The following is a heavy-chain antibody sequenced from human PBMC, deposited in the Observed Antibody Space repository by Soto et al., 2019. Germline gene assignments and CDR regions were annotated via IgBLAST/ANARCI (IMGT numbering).Heavy chain of an antibody. Sequence: ASVKVSCKASGYTFTSYGISWVRQAPGQGLEWMGWISAYNGNTNYAQKLQGRVTMTTDTSTSTAYMELRSLRSEDTAVYYCARTHRGYSGYDYYYYYGMDVWGQGTTVTVSS. D-gene: IGHD5-12*01. V-gene: IGHV1-18*01. CDR3: ARTHRGYSGYDYYYYYGMDV. J-gene: IGHJ6*02. CDR2: ISAYNGNT. CDR1: GYTFTSYG.